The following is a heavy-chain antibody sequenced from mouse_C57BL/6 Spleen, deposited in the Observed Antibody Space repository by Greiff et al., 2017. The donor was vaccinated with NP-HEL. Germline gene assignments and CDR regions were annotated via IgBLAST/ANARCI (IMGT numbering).Heavy chain of an antibody. D-gene: IGHD4-1*01. Sequence: QVQLQQSGAELVRPGASVTLSCKASGYTFTDYEMQWVKQTPVHGLEWIGAIDPETGGTAYNQKFKGKAILTADKSSSTAYMELRSLTSEDSAVYYCTTRTGAYFDYWGQGTTLTVSS. V-gene: IGHV1-15*01. J-gene: IGHJ2*01. CDR3: TTRTGAYFDY. CDR1: GYTFTDYE. CDR2: IDPETGGT.